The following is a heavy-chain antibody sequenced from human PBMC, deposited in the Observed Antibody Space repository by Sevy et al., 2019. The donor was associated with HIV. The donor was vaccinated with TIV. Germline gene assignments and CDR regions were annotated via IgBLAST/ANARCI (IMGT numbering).Heavy chain of an antibody. J-gene: IGHJ4*02. CDR3: ARGVGLDC. V-gene: IGHV3-7*01. CDR1: GFTFSPYW. CDR2: IRPDGSDK. D-gene: IGHD1-26*01. Sequence: LSLTCAASGFTFSPYWMTWVRQAPGKGLEWVANIRPDGSDKYYVDSVKGRFTISGDNAKNSLYLQMNSLRADDTAMYYCARGVGLDCWGQGALVTVSS.